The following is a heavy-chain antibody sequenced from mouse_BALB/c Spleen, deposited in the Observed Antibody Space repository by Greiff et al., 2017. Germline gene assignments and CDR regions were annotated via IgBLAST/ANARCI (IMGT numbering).Heavy chain of an antibody. Sequence: EVQGVESGGGLVQPGGSLKLSCAASGFTFSSYTMPWVRQTPEKRLEWVAYISNGGGSTYYPDTVKGRFTISRDNAKNTLYLQMSSLKSEDTAMYYCARRGGTARAYYFDYWGQGTTLTVSS. CDR3: ARRGGTARAYYFDY. CDR2: ISNGGGST. D-gene: IGHD3-1*01. V-gene: IGHV5-12-2*01. CDR1: GFTFSSYT. J-gene: IGHJ2*01.